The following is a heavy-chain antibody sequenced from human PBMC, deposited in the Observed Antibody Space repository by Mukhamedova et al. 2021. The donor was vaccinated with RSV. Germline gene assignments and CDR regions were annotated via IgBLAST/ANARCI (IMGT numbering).Heavy chain of an antibody. CDR3: ARGAQLWLRRDVDY. V-gene: IGHV3-33*01. Sequence: VRQAPGKGLEWVAFTWFDGSNKYYADSVKGRFTISRDNSKNTLYLQMNSLRAEDTAVYYCARGAQLWLRRDVDYWGQGTLGTVSS. CDR2: TWFDGSNK. D-gene: IGHD5-18*01. J-gene: IGHJ4*02.